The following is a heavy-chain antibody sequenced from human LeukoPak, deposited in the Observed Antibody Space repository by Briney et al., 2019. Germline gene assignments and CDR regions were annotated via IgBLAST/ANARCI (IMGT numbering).Heavy chain of an antibody. CDR1: GGFISSGCHY. V-gene: IGHV4-39*01. Sequence: SETLSLTCTVSGGFISSGCHYWGWNRQPPGKGLERIGSIYYSGTTYYNPSLKSRLTISVDTSKNQFSLKLSSVTAADTTVYYCASYYYDSSGYNWFDPWGQGTLVTVSS. CDR2: IYYSGTT. CDR3: ASYYYDSSGYNWFDP. D-gene: IGHD3-22*01. J-gene: IGHJ5*02.